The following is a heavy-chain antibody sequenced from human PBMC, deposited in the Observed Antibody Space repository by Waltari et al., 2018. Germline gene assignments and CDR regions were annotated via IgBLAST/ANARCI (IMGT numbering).Heavy chain of an antibody. CDR1: GGSISSGSYY. D-gene: IGHD3-9*01. Sequence: QVQLQESGPGLVKPSQTLSLTCTVSGGSISSGSYYWSWIRQPAGKGLEWIGRIYTSGCTHYTPALKGRVTIAVDTSKNQCSLKLSSVTAADTAVYYCAREADILTGQNYFDYWGQGTLVTVSS. CDR2: IYTSGCT. V-gene: IGHV4-61*02. J-gene: IGHJ4*02. CDR3: AREADILTGQNYFDY.